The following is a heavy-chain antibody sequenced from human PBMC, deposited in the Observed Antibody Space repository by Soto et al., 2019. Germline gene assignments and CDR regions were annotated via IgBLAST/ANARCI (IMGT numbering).Heavy chain of an antibody. CDR2: INPSGGST. Sequence: SVKVSCKASGYTFTSDYMHWVRQAPVQGLEWMGIINPSGGSTSYAQKFQGRVTMTRDTSTSTVYMELSSLRSEDTAVYYCASATLTVTTHYYYYYYGMDVWGQGTTVTVSS. J-gene: IGHJ6*02. D-gene: IGHD4-17*01. CDR3: ASATLTVTTHYYYYYYGMDV. V-gene: IGHV1-46*01. CDR1: GYTFTSDY.